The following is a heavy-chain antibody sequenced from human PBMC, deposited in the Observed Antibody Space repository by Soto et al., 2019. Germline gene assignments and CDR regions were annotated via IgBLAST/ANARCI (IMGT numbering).Heavy chain of an antibody. CDR3: ARSVLGYYYYGMDL. CDR2: IDPSDSYT. D-gene: IGHD3-16*01. CDR1: GYSFTSYW. J-gene: IGHJ6*02. Sequence: PGESLKISCKGSGYSFTSYWISWVRQMRGKGLEWMGRIDPSDSYTNYSTSFQGHVTISADKSSSTAYLQWSSLKDSDAAMYYCARSVLGYYYYGMDLWGQGTTVTVSS. V-gene: IGHV5-10-1*01.